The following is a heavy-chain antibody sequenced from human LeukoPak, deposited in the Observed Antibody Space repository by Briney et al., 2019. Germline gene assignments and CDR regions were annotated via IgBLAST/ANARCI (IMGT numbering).Heavy chain of an antibody. CDR2: ISGSGGST. J-gene: IGHJ4*02. Sequence: GGSLRLSCAASGFTFSSCAMSWVRQAPGKGLEWVSSISGSGGSTYYADSVKGRFTISRDNARNSLYLQMDNLRAEDTGVYYCARAPTFSGWFDYWGQGTLVTVSS. CDR3: ARAPTFSGWFDY. V-gene: IGHV3-23*01. D-gene: IGHD6-19*01. CDR1: GFTFSSCA.